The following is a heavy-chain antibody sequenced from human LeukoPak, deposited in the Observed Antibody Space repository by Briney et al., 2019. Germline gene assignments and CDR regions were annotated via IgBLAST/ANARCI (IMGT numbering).Heavy chain of an antibody. Sequence: PGRSLRLSCAASGFTFSDYYMSWIRQAPGKGLEWVSYISSSSTYANYADSVKGRFTISRDNAKNSLYLQMNSLRAEDAAVYYCTRASSPSLAIPGYWGQGTLVTVSS. CDR3: TRASSPSLAIPGY. V-gene: IGHV3-11*05. D-gene: IGHD2-2*01. J-gene: IGHJ4*02. CDR2: ISSSSTYA. CDR1: GFTFSDYY.